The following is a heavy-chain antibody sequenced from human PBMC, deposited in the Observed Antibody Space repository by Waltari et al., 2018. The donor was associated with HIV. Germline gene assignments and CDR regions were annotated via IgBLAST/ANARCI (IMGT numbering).Heavy chain of an antibody. D-gene: IGHD1-26*01. J-gene: IGHJ4*02. CDR2: IFYSGTT. V-gene: IGHV4-39*07. CDR3: ARHKNRGSYFPVDF. Sequence: QLQLHESCPGLVKPSETLSLTCIVSGFSISSNNYYWGWIRQPPGKGLEWSGNIFYSGTTNYNPSLESRVTISIDTSKSQFSLNRDSVTAADTAIYYCARHKNRGSYFPVDFWGQGTLVAVSS. CDR1: GFSISSNNYY.